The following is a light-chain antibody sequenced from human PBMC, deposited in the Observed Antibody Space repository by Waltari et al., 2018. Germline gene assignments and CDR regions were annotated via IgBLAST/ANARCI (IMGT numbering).Light chain of an antibody. Sequence: QSALTQPRSVSGSPGQSVTISCPGTSSDVGGYNYVSWYQQPPGKAPKLKIYGVNQRPSGVPDRFSGSKSGNPASLSISALQDEDEADLYCCSYAGSCILVFGVGTKLTVL. CDR1: SSDVGGYNY. CDR2: GVN. CDR3: CSYAGSCILV. J-gene: IGLJ2*01. V-gene: IGLV2-11*01.